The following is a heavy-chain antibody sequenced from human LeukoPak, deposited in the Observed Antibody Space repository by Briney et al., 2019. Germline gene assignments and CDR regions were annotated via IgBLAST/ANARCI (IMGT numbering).Heavy chain of an antibody. V-gene: IGHV3-49*03. J-gene: IGHJ4*02. CDR2: IRSKAYGGTT. CDR1: GFNFSSYW. D-gene: IGHD4-17*01. Sequence: GGSLKLSCAASGFNFSSYWMSWFRQAPGKGLEWVGFIRSKAYGGTTEYAASVKGRFTISRDDSKSIAYLQMNSLKTEDTAVYYCTRVATTDNYWGQGTLVTVSS. CDR3: TRVATTDNY.